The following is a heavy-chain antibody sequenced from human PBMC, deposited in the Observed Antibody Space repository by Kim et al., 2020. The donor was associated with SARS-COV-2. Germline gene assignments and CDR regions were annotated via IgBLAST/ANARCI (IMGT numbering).Heavy chain of an antibody. Sequence: RYADSVEGRFTISRDNTKNILYLQMNSLRVEGSVVYYCARDGTSDVVENDLWGQGTLVTVSP. CDR3: ARDGTSDVVENDL. V-gene: IGHV3-74*01. D-gene: IGHD2-21*01. J-gene: IGHJ5*02.